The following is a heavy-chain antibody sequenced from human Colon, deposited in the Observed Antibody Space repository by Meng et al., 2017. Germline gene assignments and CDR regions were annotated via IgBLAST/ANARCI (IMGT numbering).Heavy chain of an antibody. CDR2: LNSGDKT. V-gene: IGHV3-66*02. CDR1: GFPVSSNY. J-gene: IGHJ4*02. CDR3: ARFSYYFGSGSYYKDY. Sequence: GESLKISCAVSGFPVSSNYMNWVRQAPGKGMEWVSGLNSGDKTYYTDSVKGRFTISRDKSNNTLYLQMNSLRTEDTAVYFCARFSYYFGSGSYYKDYWGQGTLVTVAS. D-gene: IGHD3-10*01.